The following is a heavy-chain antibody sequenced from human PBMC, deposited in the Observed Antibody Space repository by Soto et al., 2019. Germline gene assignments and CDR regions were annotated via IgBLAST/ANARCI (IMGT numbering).Heavy chain of an antibody. CDR3: ARGDSPVHFAY. V-gene: IGHV1-18*01. J-gene: IGHJ4*02. CDR2: INGYNGNT. D-gene: IGHD4-4*01. Sequence: QVHLVQSGAEVKKTGASVKVSCKTSGYTFINYGISWVRQAPGQGREWMGWINGYNGNTNYARKFQGKFTMTTDTATNAAFMELTRLRSDDTAVYYCARGDSPVHFAYGGQGTLVTGSS. CDR1: GYTFINYG.